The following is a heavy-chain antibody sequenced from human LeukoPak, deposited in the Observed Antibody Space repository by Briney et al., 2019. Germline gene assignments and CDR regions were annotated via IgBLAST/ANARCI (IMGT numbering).Heavy chain of an antibody. CDR3: AREIVTTDYYYYYMDV. D-gene: IGHD4-11*01. CDR1: GFTFSSYS. J-gene: IGHJ6*03. Sequence: GGSLRLSCAASGFTFSSYSMNWVRQAPGKGLEWVSSISSSSSYIYYADSVKGRFTISRDNAKNSLYLQMNSLRAEDTAVYYCAREIVTTDYYYYYMDVWGKGTTVTVSS. CDR2: ISSSSSYI. V-gene: IGHV3-21*01.